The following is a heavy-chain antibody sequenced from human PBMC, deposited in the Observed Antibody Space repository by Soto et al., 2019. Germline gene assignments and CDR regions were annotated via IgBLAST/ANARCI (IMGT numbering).Heavy chain of an antibody. Sequence: QEQLVESGGGVVQPGRSLRLSCAASGFTFTAYGMHWVRQAPGKGLEWVAVISHDGSNKYYADSVKGRFTLSRDNSKYMLYLQMSSLRPDDTVVYYCARALGYNYGDRNHYYGMDVWGQGTTVTVSS. J-gene: IGHJ6*02. CDR2: ISHDGSNK. D-gene: IGHD5-18*01. CDR1: GFTFTAYG. V-gene: IGHV3-30-3*01. CDR3: ARALGYNYGDRNHYYGMDV.